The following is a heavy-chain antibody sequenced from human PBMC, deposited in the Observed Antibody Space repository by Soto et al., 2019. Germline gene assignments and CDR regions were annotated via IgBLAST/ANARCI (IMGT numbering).Heavy chain of an antibody. CDR1: GVPVWRSW. J-gene: IGHJ5*02. V-gene: IGHV3-15*07. CDR2: IKSRVDGGTI. Sequence: PGGSLRLGCEGCGVPVWRSWVDGVRQAPGKGLEWVGFIKSRVDGGTIDYGAPVKGRFTISRDDSRNTVYLHMNSLKTEDTGVYYCTTELERRTPHCFDPWRRRTTVTVSS. CDR3: TTELERRTPHCFDP. D-gene: IGHD1-1*01.